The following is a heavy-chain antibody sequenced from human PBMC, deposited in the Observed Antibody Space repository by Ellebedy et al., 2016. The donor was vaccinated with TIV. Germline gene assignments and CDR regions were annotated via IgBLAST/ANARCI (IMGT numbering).Heavy chain of an antibody. CDR1: GFTFSGYG. D-gene: IGHD1-14*01. Sequence: PGGSLRLSCVASGFTFSGYGMTWVRQAPGKGLEWVATIKTDGSEQYYVDSVKVRFTISRDNPKNSLYLQMNSLRAEDTAVYYCARGRSGTYIHHAFDYWGQGILVIVSS. J-gene: IGHJ4*02. V-gene: IGHV3-7*03. CDR3: ARGRSGTYIHHAFDY. CDR2: IKTDGSEQ.